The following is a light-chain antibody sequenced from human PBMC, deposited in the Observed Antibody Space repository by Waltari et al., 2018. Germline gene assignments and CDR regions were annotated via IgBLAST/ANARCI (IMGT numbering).Light chain of an antibody. J-gene: IGLJ2*01. V-gene: IGLV2-14*01. CDR1: SGDIGGSDF. CDR2: GVN. Sequence: QSALTQPASVSASPGQSITISCTGTSGDIGGSDFVSWYQHHPGRAPKVLIFGVNHRPSGISDRYSGSTSGNTASLTISGLQAEDDADYYCSSPSTNNVVVFGGGTKVTVL. CDR3: SSPSTNNVVV.